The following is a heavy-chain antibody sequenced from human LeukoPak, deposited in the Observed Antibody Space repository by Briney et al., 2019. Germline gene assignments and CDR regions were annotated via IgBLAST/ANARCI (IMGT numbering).Heavy chain of an antibody. V-gene: IGHV4-38-2*02. CDR2: IYHSGST. Sequence: SETRSLTCTVSGYSISSGYYWGWIRQPPGKGLEWIGSIYHSGSTYYNPSLKSRVTISVDTSKNQFSLKLSSVTAADTAVYYCARGFGPETNYYDSSGYYVDAFDIWGQGTMVTVSS. CDR1: GYSISSGYY. J-gene: IGHJ3*02. CDR3: ARGFGPETNYYDSSGYYVDAFDI. D-gene: IGHD3-22*01.